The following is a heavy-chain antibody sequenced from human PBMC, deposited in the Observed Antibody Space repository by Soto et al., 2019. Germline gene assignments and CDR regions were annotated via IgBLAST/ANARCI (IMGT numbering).Heavy chain of an antibody. D-gene: IGHD6-13*01. CDR2: ISGSGGST. J-gene: IGHJ6*02. Sequence: GGSLRLSCAASGFTFSSYAMSWVRQAPGKGLEWVSAISGSGGSTYYADSVKGRFTISRDNSKNTLYLQMNSLRAEDTAVYYCAKTGIAAADYYYGMDVWGQGTTVTVS. V-gene: IGHV3-23*01. CDR1: GFTFSSYA. CDR3: AKTGIAAADYYYGMDV.